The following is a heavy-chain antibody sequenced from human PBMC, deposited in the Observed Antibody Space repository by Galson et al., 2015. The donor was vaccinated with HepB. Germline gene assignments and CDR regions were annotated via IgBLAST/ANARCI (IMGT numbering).Heavy chain of an antibody. V-gene: IGHV3-23*01. J-gene: IGHJ4*02. CDR2: ISGSGGHT. D-gene: IGHD1-26*01. CDR3: AKDGMTYPYFFDY. CDR1: GFTFTSYG. Sequence: SLRLSCAASGFTFTSYGMTWVRQAPGKGLEWLSAISGSGGHTYYADSVKGRFTISRDNSKNTLYLQVNSLRAEDTAVYYCAKDGMTYPYFFDYWGQGTLVTVSS.